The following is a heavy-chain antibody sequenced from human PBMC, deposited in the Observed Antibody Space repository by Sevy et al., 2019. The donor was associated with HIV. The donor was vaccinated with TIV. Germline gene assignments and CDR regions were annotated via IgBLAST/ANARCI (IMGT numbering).Heavy chain of an antibody. CDR3: ARDRDDGYCTNGVCFNFDN. J-gene: IGHJ4*01. V-gene: IGHV3-9*01. CDR2: ISWNSGSI. Sequence: GGSLRLSCAASGFTFDDYAMHWVRQAPGKGLEWVSGISWNSGSIDYADSVKGRFTISRDKAKNSLYLQMKSLRADETDLYYCARDRDDGYCTNGVCFNFDNWGQGTLVTVSS. D-gene: IGHD2-8*01. CDR1: GFTFDDYA.